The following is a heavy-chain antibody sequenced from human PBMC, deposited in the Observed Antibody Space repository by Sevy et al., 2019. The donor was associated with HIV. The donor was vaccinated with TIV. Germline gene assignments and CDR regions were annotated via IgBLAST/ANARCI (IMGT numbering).Heavy chain of an antibody. CDR2: IKSKADGGTI. Sequence: GESLKISWAASGFTFTYAWMRWVRQAPGKGLEWVGRIKSKADGGTIDYAAPVKGRFTISRDDSKNTVYLQMNSLKTEDTAVYYCSTDPIIVLLVTDGMDVWGQGTTVTVSS. CDR1: GFTFTYAW. D-gene: IGHD2-8*02. CDR3: STDPIIVLLVTDGMDV. V-gene: IGHV3-15*01. J-gene: IGHJ6*02.